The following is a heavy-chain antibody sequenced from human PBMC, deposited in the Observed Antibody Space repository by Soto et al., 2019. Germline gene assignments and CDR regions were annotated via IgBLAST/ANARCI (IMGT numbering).Heavy chain of an antibody. CDR1: SFSMNSRYY. D-gene: IGHD6-19*01. CDR2: IYNSVST. J-gene: IGHJ4*02. Sequence: PSETLSLTCSVSSFSMNSRYYWGWIRQPPGKGLEWIASIYNSVSTHYNPSLKSRATISVDTSHKQFSLRLSSVTAADTAIYYCASNTSGRYFDYWGPGTLVTVSS. CDR3: ASNTSGRYFDY. V-gene: IGHV4-38-2*02.